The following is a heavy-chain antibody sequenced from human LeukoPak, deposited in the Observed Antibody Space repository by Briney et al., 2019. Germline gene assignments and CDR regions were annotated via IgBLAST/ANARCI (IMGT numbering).Heavy chain of an antibody. CDR1: GGSISSGGYS. D-gene: IGHD3-22*01. Sequence: SETLSLTCAVSGGSISSGGYSWSWIRQPPGKGLEWIGYIYYSGTTYYNPSLKSRVTISVDTSKNQFSLKLSSVTAADTAVYYCARQPSTMISRRFDYWGQGTLVTVSS. J-gene: IGHJ4*02. CDR2: IYYSGTT. CDR3: ARQPSTMISRRFDY. V-gene: IGHV4-30-2*03.